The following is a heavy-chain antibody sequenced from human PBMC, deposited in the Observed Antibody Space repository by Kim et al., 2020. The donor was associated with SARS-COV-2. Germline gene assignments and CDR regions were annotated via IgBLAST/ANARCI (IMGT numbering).Heavy chain of an antibody. J-gene: IGHJ5*02. V-gene: IGHV4-38-2*02. Sequence: SETLSLTCTVSGYSISSGYYWGWIRQPPGKGLEWIGSIYHSGSTYYNPSLKSRVTISVDTSKNQFSLKLSSVTAADTAVYYCARDPVAGIEGFDPWGQGTLVTVSS. CDR1: GYSISSGYY. CDR2: IYHSGST. CDR3: ARDPVAGIEGFDP. D-gene: IGHD6-19*01.